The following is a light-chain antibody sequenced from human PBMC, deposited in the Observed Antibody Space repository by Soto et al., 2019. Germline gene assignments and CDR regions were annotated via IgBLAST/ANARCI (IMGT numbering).Light chain of an antibody. CDR3: PQYGSSPRT. Sequence: EIVLTQSPGTLSLSTGERATLSCRASQSVSSSYLAWYQQRPGQPPRLLIYGALNRATGIPDRFSGSESGTDFTLTISRLETEDFAVYYCPQYGSSPRTFGQGTKVEIK. CDR1: QSVSSSY. CDR2: GAL. J-gene: IGKJ1*01. V-gene: IGKV3-20*01.